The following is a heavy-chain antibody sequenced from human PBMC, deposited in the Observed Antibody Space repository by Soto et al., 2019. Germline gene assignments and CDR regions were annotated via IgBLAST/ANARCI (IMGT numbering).Heavy chain of an antibody. CDR1: GGSISSGDYY. J-gene: IGHJ5*02. CDR3: ARGIYDFWSGYYEFNWFDP. D-gene: IGHD3-3*01. V-gene: IGHV4-31*03. Sequence: PSETLSLTCTVSGGSISSGDYYWSWIRQHPGKGLEWIGYIFYSGSTYYNPSLKSRVTISVDTSRNHFSLKLSSVTAADTAVYYCARGIYDFWSGYYEFNWFDPWGQGTLVTVSS. CDR2: IFYSGST.